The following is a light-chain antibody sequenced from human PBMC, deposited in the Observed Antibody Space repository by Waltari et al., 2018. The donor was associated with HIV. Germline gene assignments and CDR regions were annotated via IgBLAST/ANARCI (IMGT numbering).Light chain of an antibody. CDR3: AEWENRLSSWV. V-gene: IGLV1-47*01. J-gene: IGLJ3*02. CDR1: TSNIGSNY. CDR2: RNN. Sequence: QSALTQTPSASGTPGQRVTMSCSGSTSNIGSNYVYWYQQIPGTAPKLLISRNNQRASGVPDRVSGAKAGTSADLAISGLRSEDEADYYCAEWENRLSSWVFGGGNKVTVL.